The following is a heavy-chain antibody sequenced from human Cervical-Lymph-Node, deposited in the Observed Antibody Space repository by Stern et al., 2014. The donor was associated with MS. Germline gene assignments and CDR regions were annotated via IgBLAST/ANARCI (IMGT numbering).Heavy chain of an antibody. D-gene: IGHD3-16*01. CDR3: ARQNMAISFVDY. J-gene: IGHJ4*02. CDR1: GYSFTSYW. CDR2: INTGDSDT. Sequence: EVQLEESGAEVKKPGESLRISCKGSGYSFTSYWIGWVRQTPGKGLEWVGIINTGDSDTRYRPSFQGQVTNSDDQFIPTPYLARGSLKASDPAMYYCARQNMAISFVDYWDQGTRVTVSS. V-gene: IGHV5-51*01.